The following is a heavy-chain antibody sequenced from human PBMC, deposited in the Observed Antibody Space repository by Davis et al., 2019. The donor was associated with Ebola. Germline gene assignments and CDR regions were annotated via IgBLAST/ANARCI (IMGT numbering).Heavy chain of an antibody. CDR3: AREERPYGDFYYYYYGMDV. CDR1: GFTFSSYG. V-gene: IGHV3-33*01. D-gene: IGHD4-17*01. CDR2: IWYDGSNK. J-gene: IGHJ6*02. Sequence: GESLKISCAASGFTFSSYGMHWVRQAPGKGLEWVAVIWYDGSNKYYADSVKGRFTISRDNSKNTLYLQMNSLRAEDTAVYYCAREERPYGDFYYYYYGMDVWGQGTTVTVSS.